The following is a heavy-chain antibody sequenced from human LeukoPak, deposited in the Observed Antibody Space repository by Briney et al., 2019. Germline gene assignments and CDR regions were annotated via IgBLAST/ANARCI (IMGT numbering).Heavy chain of an antibody. CDR3: ARSSRSTDY. CDR2: IYYSGST. Sequence: GSLRLSCAASGFTVSSNYMSWIRQPPGKGLEWIGSIYYSGSTYYNPSLKSRVTISVDTSKNQFSLKLSSVTAADTAVYYCARSSRSTDYWGQGTLVTVSS. D-gene: IGHD6-13*01. J-gene: IGHJ4*02. CDR1: GFTVSSNY. V-gene: IGHV4-39*07.